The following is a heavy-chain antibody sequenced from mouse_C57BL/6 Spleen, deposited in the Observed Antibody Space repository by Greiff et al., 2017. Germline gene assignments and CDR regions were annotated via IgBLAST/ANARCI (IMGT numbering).Heavy chain of an antibody. V-gene: IGHV1-82*01. CDR3: AREGGYYTDY. D-gene: IGHD2-3*01. CDR2: IYPGDGDT. Sequence: QVQLQQSGPELVKPGASVKISCKASGYAFSSSWMNWVKQRPGKGLEWIGRIYPGDGDTNYNGKFKGKATLTADKSSSTAYMQLSSLTSEDSAVYFCAREGGYYTDYWGPGTTLTVCS. CDR1: GYAFSSSW. J-gene: IGHJ2*01.